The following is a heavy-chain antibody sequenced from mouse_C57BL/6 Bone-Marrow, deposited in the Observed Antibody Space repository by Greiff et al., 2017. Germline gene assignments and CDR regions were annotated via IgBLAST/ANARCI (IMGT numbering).Heavy chain of an antibody. CDR1: GYTFTSYW. D-gene: IGHD2-3*01. Sequence: QVQLQQPGAELVRPGSSVKLSCKASGYTFTSYWMDWVKQRPGQGLEWIGNIYPSDSETHYNQKFKDKVTLTVDKSSSTAYMQLSSLTSEDSAVYYCARRRDGYNFDYWGQGTTLTVSS. V-gene: IGHV1-61*01. J-gene: IGHJ2*01. CDR2: IYPSDSET. CDR3: ARRRDGYNFDY.